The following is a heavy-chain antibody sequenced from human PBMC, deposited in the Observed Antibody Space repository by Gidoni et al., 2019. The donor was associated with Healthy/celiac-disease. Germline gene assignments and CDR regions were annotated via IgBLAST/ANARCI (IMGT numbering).Heavy chain of an antibody. CDR2: ISGSGGST. V-gene: IGHV3-23*01. D-gene: IGHD3-10*01. CDR1: GFTFSSYA. Sequence: EVQLLESGGGLVQPGGSLRLSCAASGFTFSSYAMSWVRQAPGKGLEWVSAISGSGGSTYYADSVKGRFTISRDNSKNTLYLQMNSLRAEDTAVYYCAKSRTGFFPPSSPGFDPWGQGTLVTVSS. CDR3: AKSRTGFFPPSSPGFDP. J-gene: IGHJ5*02.